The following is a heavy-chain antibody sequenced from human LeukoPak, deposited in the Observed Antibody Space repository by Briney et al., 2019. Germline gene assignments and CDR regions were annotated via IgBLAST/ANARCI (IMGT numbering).Heavy chain of an antibody. CDR3: ARVGRIAARLYYYYYMDV. Sequence: PGGSLRLSCAASGFTLSDYYMSWIRQAPGKGLEWVSYISSSGSTIYYADSVKGRFTISRDNAKNSLYLQMNSLRAEDTAVYYCARVGRIAARLYYYYYMDVWGKGTTVTVSS. J-gene: IGHJ6*03. D-gene: IGHD6-6*01. CDR2: ISSSGSTI. CDR1: GFTLSDYY. V-gene: IGHV3-11*04.